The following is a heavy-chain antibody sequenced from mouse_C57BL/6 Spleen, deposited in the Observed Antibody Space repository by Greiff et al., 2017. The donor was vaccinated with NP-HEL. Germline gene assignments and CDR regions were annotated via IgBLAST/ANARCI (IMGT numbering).Heavy chain of an antibody. J-gene: IGHJ1*03. V-gene: IGHV1-55*01. CDR3: ARSPYYCGSSYGYFDV. Sequence: QVQLKESGAELVKPGASVKMSCKASGYTFTSYWITWVKQRPGQGLEWIGDIYPGSGRTNYNEKFKSKATLTVDTSSSTAYMQLSSLTSEDSAVYYCARSPYYCGSSYGYFDVWGTGTTVTVSS. CDR2: IYPGSGRT. CDR1: GYTFTSYW. D-gene: IGHD1-1*01.